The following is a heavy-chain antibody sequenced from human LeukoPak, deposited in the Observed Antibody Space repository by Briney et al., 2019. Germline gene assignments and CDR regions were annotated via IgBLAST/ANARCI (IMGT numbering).Heavy chain of an antibody. CDR3: ASGGTY. J-gene: IGHJ4*02. Sequence: GGSLRLSCAASGFTFSRNWMSWVRQAPGKGLEWVAVIWYDGSNKYYADSVKGRFTISRDNSKNTLYLQMNSLRAEDTAVYYCASGGTYWGQETLVTVSS. CDR2: IWYDGSNK. D-gene: IGHD3-16*01. V-gene: IGHV3-33*07. CDR1: GFTFSRNW.